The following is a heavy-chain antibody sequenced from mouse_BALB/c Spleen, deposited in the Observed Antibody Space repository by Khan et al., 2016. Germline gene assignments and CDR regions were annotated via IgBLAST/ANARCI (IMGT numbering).Heavy chain of an antibody. CDR1: GYTFSSYW. D-gene: IGHD3-3*01. Sequence: QVQLQQSGAELMKPGASVKISCKATGYTFSSYWIEWVKQRPGHGLEWIGEILPGSGSTNYNEKFKGKATFTADTSSNTAYMQLSSLTSEDSVVYYCARGGRSYAMDYWGQGTSVTVSS. J-gene: IGHJ4*01. CDR3: ARGGRSYAMDY. CDR2: ILPGSGST. V-gene: IGHV1-9*01.